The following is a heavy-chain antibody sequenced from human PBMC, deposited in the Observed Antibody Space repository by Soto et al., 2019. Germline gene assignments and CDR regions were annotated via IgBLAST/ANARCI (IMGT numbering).Heavy chain of an antibody. V-gene: IGHV4-38-2*02. CDR1: GHSVSSGYY. CDR3: AGDSCITRSFEF. CDR2: ILETGNT. D-gene: IGHD1-20*01. Sequence: AETLSLTCAASGHSVSSGYYWVWVRPSPGKEMEWIGSILETGNTNYHPSLKSRATISIDTSKNLLFLNLTSVTAADTAVYFCAGDSCITRSFEFWGQGSLVTVSP. J-gene: IGHJ4*02.